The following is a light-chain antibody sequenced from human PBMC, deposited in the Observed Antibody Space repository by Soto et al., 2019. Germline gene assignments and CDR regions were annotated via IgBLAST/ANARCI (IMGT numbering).Light chain of an antibody. V-gene: IGLV2-14*01. Sequence: QSVLTRPASVSGSPGQSITISCTGTSSDVGGYNYVSWYQQHPGKAPKFMIYDVSNRPSGVSNRFSGSKSGNTASLTISGLQAEDEADYYCSSYTSSSTLVFGGGTQLTVL. CDR3: SSYTSSSTLV. CDR2: DVS. J-gene: IGLJ2*01. CDR1: SSDVGGYNY.